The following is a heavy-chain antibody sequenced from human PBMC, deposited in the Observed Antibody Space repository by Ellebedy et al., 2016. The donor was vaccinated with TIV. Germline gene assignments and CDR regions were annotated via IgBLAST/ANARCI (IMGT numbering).Heavy chain of an antibody. CDR2: ISSDEVKK. Sequence: PGGSLRLSCAASGFTFRSYEIHWVRQAPGKGLEWVALISSDEVKKYYADSVRGRFTISRDNFKDTVYLQLSGLRLNDTAVYYCARDILYVQTWGMLDSWGQGTLVTVSS. J-gene: IGHJ4*02. V-gene: IGHV3-30-3*01. CDR3: ARDILYVQTWGMLDS. D-gene: IGHD3-16*01. CDR1: GFTFRSYE.